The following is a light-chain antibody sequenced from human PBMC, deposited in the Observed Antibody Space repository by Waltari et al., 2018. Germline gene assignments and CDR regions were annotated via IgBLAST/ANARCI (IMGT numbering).Light chain of an antibody. Sequence: ESVFTQPPGTLSLSPGESATLSCTTSQSVTRALAWYQQKPGQAPRLIIYGASNRDTGIPDRFSGSGSGTDFSLTISSLEPEDFAVYYCQHYLRFPVTFGQGTKVEVK. CDR1: QSVTRA. V-gene: IGKV3-20*01. CDR2: GAS. J-gene: IGKJ1*01. CDR3: QHYLRFPVT.